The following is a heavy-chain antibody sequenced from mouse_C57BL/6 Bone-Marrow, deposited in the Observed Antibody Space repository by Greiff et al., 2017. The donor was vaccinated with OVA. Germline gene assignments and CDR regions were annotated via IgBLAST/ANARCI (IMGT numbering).Heavy chain of an antibody. CDR1: GYTFTSYG. Sequence: QVQLQQSGAELARPGASVKLSCKASGYTFTSYGISWVKQRTGQGLEWIGEIYPRSGNTYYNEKFKGKATLTADKSSSTAYLELRSLTSEDSAVYVCARGYYGRYAMDYWGQGTAVTVSS. J-gene: IGHJ4*01. V-gene: IGHV1-81*01. CDR3: ARGYYGRYAMDY. D-gene: IGHD1-1*01. CDR2: IYPRSGNT.